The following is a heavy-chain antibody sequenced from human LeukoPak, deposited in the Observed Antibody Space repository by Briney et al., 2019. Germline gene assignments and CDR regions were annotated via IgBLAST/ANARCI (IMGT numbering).Heavy chain of an antibody. CDR3: VRDIPRDSGSYYVDAFDI. CDR2: ISGSGDRT. CDR1: GFTFDDYG. V-gene: IGHV3-23*01. Sequence: GGSLRLSCAASGFTFDDYGMSWVRQAPGKGLEWVSTISGSGDRTYYADSVKGRFTISRDNAKNSLYLQMNSLRAEDTAVYYCVRDIPRDSGSYYVDAFDIWGQGTMVTVSS. J-gene: IGHJ3*02. D-gene: IGHD1-26*01.